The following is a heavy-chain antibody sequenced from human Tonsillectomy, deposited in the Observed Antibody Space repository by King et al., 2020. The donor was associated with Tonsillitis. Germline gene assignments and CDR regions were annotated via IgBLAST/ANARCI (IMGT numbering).Heavy chain of an antibody. Sequence: VQLVESGGGLVKPGGSLRLSCAASRFTFSNAWMSWVRQAPGKGLEWVGRIKSKTDGGTTDYAAPVKGRFTISRDDSKNTLYLQMSSLKTEDTAVYYCATHALYDFWGTWGQGTLLTVSS. V-gene: IGHV3-15*01. CDR3: ATHALYDFWGT. CDR2: IKSKTDGGTT. J-gene: IGHJ5*02. D-gene: IGHD3-3*01. CDR1: RFTFSNAW.